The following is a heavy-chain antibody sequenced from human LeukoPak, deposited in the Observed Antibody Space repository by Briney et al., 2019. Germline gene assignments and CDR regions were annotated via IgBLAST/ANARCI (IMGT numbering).Heavy chain of an antibody. V-gene: IGHV1-18*01. CDR2: ISAYNGNT. Sequence: VASVKVSCKASGYTFTSYGISWVRQAPGQGLEWMGWISAYNGNTNYAQKLQGRVTMTTDTSTSTAYMELRSLRSDDTAVYYCARTDIVVVPANYYYYMDVWGKGTTVTVSS. D-gene: IGHD2-2*01. J-gene: IGHJ6*03. CDR3: ARTDIVVVPANYYYYMDV. CDR1: GYTFTSYG.